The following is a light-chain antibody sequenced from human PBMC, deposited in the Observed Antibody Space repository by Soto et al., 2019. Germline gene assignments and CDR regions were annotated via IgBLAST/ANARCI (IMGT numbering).Light chain of an antibody. CDR3: QQRYSTPLT. Sequence: DIQMTQSPSSLSASVGDRVTITCRASQSISSYLNWYQQKPGKAPKLLIYAASSLQSGVPSRFSGSGSGTDFTLTISSRQPEDFATYYCQQRYSTPLTFGGGNKVEIK. V-gene: IGKV1-39*01. J-gene: IGKJ4*01. CDR2: AAS. CDR1: QSISSY.